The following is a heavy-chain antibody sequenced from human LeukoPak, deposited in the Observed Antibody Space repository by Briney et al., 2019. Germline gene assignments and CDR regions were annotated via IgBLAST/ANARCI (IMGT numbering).Heavy chain of an antibody. J-gene: IGHJ6*03. Sequence: SETLSLTCTVSGGSISSYYWSWIRQPPGKGLEWSGYIYYSGSTNYNPSLKSRVTISVDTSKNQFSLKLSSVTAADTAVYYCARGPPSYSSGWWPEYYYYYYMDVWGKGTTVTVSS. D-gene: IGHD6-19*01. CDR1: GGSISSYY. CDR3: ARGPPSYSSGWWPEYYYYYYMDV. CDR2: IYYSGST. V-gene: IGHV4-59*01.